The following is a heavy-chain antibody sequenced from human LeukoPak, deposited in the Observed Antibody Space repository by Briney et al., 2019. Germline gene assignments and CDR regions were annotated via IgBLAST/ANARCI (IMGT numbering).Heavy chain of an antibody. D-gene: IGHD4-17*01. Sequence: PGGSLRLSCAASGFTFDDYGMSWVRQAPGKGLEWVSGINWNGGSTGYADSVKGRFTISRDNAKNTLYLQMNSLRAEDTAVYYCAKDLGDYGDYYGHGAFDIWGQGTMVTVSS. CDR2: INWNGGST. V-gene: IGHV3-20*04. CDR1: GFTFDDYG. J-gene: IGHJ3*02. CDR3: AKDLGDYGDYYGHGAFDI.